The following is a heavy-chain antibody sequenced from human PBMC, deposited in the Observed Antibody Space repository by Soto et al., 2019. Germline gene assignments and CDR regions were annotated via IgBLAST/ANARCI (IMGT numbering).Heavy chain of an antibody. CDR1: GFTFSSYA. CDR3: VRDKSPYSSGWHNRHFDY. V-gene: IGHV3-30-3*01. J-gene: IGHJ4*02. D-gene: IGHD6-19*01. Sequence: QVQLVESGGGVVQPGRSLRLSCAASGFTFSSYAMHWVRQAPGKGLEWVAVISYDGSNKYYADSVKGRFTISRDNSKKLYLQMNSLRAEYTAVYYCVRDKSPYSSGWHNRHFDYWGQGTLVTVSS. CDR2: ISYDGSNK.